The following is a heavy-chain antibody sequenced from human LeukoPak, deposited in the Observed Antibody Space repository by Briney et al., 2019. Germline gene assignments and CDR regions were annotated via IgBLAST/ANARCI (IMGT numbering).Heavy chain of an antibody. Sequence: SETLSLTCTVSGGSISSSSYYWGWIRQPPGKGLEWIGSIYYSGSTNYNPSLKSRVTMSVDTSKNQFSLKLSSVTAADTAVYYCARDFLRRYSYGYDAFDIWGQGTMVTVSS. V-gene: IGHV4-39*07. CDR3: ARDFLRRYSYGYDAFDI. CDR1: GGSISSSSYY. CDR2: IYYSGST. D-gene: IGHD5-18*01. J-gene: IGHJ3*02.